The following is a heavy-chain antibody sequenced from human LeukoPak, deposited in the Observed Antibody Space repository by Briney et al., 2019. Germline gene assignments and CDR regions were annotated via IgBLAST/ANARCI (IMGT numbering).Heavy chain of an antibody. CDR1: GYSFTGYY. CDR3: ARERTTVVTLDYYYGMDV. V-gene: IGHV1-2*02. J-gene: IGHJ6*02. Sequence: SVTVSCKASGYSFTGYYIHWVRQAPGQGLEWMGWINPNSGGTKYAQKFQGRLTMTRDTTISTANMELSRLRSDDTAVYYCARERTTVVTLDYYYGMDVWGQGTTVTVSS. D-gene: IGHD4-23*01. CDR2: INPNSGGT.